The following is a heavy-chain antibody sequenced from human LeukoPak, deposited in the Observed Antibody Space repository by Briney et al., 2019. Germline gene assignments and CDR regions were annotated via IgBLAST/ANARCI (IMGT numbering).Heavy chain of an antibody. J-gene: IGHJ3*02. CDR2: IYYSGST. Sequence: SETLSLTCTVSGGSISEYHWSWIRQSPGKGLEWIGYIYYSGSTNYNPSLKSRVTISVDTSKNQFSLKLSSVTAADTAVYYCASDGDMEAFDIWGQGTMVTVSS. V-gene: IGHV4-59*01. CDR3: ASDGDMEAFDI. D-gene: IGHD2-21*01. CDR1: GGSISEYH.